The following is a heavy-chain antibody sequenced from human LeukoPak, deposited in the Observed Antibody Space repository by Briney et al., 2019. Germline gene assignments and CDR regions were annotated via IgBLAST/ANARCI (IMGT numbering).Heavy chain of an antibody. D-gene: IGHD3-10*01. J-gene: IGHJ5*02. CDR1: GGSFSGYY. V-gene: IGHV4-34*01. CDR3: ARARDGTYYYGSGARGFDP. CDR2: IYHSGST. Sequence: SETLSLTCAVYGGSFSGYYWSWIRQPPGKGLEWIGSIYHSGSTNYNLSLKSRVTMSVDTSKNQFSLELTSVTAADTAVYYCARARDGTYYYGSGARGFDPWGQGTLATVSS.